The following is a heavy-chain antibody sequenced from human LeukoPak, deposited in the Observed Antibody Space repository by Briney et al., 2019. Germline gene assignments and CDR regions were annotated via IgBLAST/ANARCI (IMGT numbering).Heavy chain of an antibody. D-gene: IGHD4-11*01. CDR3: ARLPYGNYGRRGAFDI. CDR2: ISAYNGNT. CDR1: GYTFTSYG. Sequence: ASVKVSSKASGYTFTSYGISWVRQAPGQGLEWMGWISAYNGNTNYAQKLQGRVTMTTDTSTSTAYMELRSLRSDDTAVYYCARLPYGNYGRRGAFDIWGQGTMVTVSS. V-gene: IGHV1-18*01. J-gene: IGHJ3*02.